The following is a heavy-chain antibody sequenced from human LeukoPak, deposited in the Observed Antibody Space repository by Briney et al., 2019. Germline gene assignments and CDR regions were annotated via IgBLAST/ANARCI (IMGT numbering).Heavy chain of an antibody. CDR2: ISYDGSNK. J-gene: IGHJ4*02. V-gene: IGHV3-30-3*01. Sequence: PGRSLRLSCAASGFTFSSYAMHWVRQAPGKGLEWVAVISYDGSNKYYADSVKGRFTISRDNSKNTLYLQMNSLRAEDTAVYYCARDQGGWRQGTLVTVSS. CDR1: GFTFSSYA. CDR3: ARDQGG. D-gene: IGHD1-26*01.